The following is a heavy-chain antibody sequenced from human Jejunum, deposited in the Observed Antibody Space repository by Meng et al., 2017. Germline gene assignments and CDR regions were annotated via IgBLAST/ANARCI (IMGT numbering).Heavy chain of an antibody. Sequence: HVQLQESGPGLVRPSETLSLISTVSAGSVSSSGYQWGWSRRPPGKGLEWYGYDSTNYNPSLKSRVTISLDTSKNQFSLKLSSVTAADTAVYYCARDHWGSLDYWGQGTLVTVSS. V-gene: IGHV4-61*08. CDR3: ARDHWGSLDY. J-gene: IGHJ4*02. D-gene: IGHD7-27*01. CDR2: DST. CDR1: AGSVSSSGYQ.